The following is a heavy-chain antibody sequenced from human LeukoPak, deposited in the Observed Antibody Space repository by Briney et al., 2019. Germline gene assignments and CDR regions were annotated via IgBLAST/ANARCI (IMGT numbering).Heavy chain of an antibody. CDR1: GFTFSSFW. J-gene: IGHJ4*02. CDR3: VRITTSGYFEY. Sequence: GGSLRLSCAASGFTFSSFWMGWVRQAPGKGLEWVASIKYDESEKHHVDSVKGRFTISRDNAKNSLFLQMNSLRAEDTAVYFRVRITTSGYFEYWGQGTLVTVSS. CDR2: IKYDESEK. V-gene: IGHV3-7*01. D-gene: IGHD1-1*01.